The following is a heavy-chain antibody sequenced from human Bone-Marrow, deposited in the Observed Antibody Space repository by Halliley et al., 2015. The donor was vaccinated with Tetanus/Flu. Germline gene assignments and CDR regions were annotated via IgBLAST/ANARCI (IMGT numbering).Heavy chain of an antibody. V-gene: IGHV5-51*03. CDR2: IYPGGSNT. Sequence: VQLVQSGAEVKKPGESLRISCKGSGYTFTSYWIVWMRQMPGRGLEWMGIIYPGGSNTRYSPSFQGQVTISADKSIRTAYLQWSSLQAADTAVYYCARRIAVANTGHYFDYWGQGTLVTVSS. D-gene: IGHD6-19*01. CDR3: ARRIAVANTGHYFDY. CDR1: GYTFTSYW. J-gene: IGHJ4*02.